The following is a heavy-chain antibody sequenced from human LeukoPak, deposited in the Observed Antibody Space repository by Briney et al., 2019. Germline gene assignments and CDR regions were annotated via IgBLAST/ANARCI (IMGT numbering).Heavy chain of an antibody. CDR1: GFTFDDYG. CDR3: ARVRTLSYYYYSSGYFDAFDI. Sequence: GGSLRLSCAASGFTFDDYGMSWVRQAPGKGLEWVSGINWNGGSTGYADSVKGRFTISRDNAKNSLYLQMNSLRAEDTALYYWARVRTLSYYYYSSGYFDAFDIWGQGTMVTVS. V-gene: IGHV3-20*04. CDR2: INWNGGST. D-gene: IGHD3-22*01. J-gene: IGHJ3*02.